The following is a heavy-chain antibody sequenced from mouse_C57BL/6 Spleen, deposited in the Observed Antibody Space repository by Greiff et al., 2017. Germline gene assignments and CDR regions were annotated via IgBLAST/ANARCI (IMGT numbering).Heavy chain of an antibody. Sequence: EVQLQQSGAELVRPGASVKLSCTASGFNIKDYYMHWVKRRPEHGLEWIGRIDPEDGDTEYAPKFQGTATMTADTSSNTAYLRLSSLTSEDTAVYYCTTFYGNVAWVAYWGQGTLVTVSA. CDR1: GFNIKDYY. D-gene: IGHD2-1*01. V-gene: IGHV14-1*01. J-gene: IGHJ3*01. CDR3: TTFYGNVAWVAY. CDR2: IDPEDGDT.